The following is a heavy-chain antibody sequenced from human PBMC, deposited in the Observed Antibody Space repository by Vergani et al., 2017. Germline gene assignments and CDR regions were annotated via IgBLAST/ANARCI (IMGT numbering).Heavy chain of an antibody. CDR1: GGTFSSYA. J-gene: IGHJ6*02. Sequence: QVQLVQSGAEVNKPGSSVKVSCKASGGTFSSYAISWVRQAPGQGLEWMGRIIPIFGTANYAQKFQGRVTITADESTSTAYMELSSLRSEDTAVYYCARDTEGYCSGGSCYSRYYYGMDVWGQGTTVTVSS. CDR2: IIPIFGTA. D-gene: IGHD2-15*01. CDR3: ARDTEGYCSGGSCYSRYYYGMDV. V-gene: IGHV1-69*13.